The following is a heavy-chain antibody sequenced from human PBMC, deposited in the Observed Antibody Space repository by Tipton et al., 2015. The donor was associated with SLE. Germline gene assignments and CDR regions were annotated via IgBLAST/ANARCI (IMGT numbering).Heavy chain of an antibody. J-gene: IGHJ3*02. V-gene: IGHV1-2*02. CDR3: ASIKIAAAGMAAFDI. D-gene: IGHD6-13*01. Sequence: QSGPEVKKPGSSVKVSCKASGGTFSSYAISWVRQAPGQGLEWMGWINPNSGGTNYAQKFQGRVTMTRDTSISTAYMELSRLRSDDTAVYYCASIKIAAAGMAAFDIWGQGTLVTVSS. CDR1: GGTFSSYA. CDR2: INPNSGGT.